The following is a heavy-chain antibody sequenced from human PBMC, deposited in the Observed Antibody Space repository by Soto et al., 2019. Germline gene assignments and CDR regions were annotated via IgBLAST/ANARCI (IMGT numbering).Heavy chain of an antibody. Sequence: QVQLQESGPGLVKPSQTLSLTCTVSGGSISSGGYYWSWIRQHPGKGLEWIGYIYYSGSTYYNPSLKSRVTISVDTSKKQFSLKLSSVTAADTAVYYCARYCSGGSCYSVYAFDIWGQGTMVTVSS. V-gene: IGHV4-31*03. CDR2: IYYSGST. CDR1: GGSISSGGYY. J-gene: IGHJ3*02. D-gene: IGHD2-15*01. CDR3: ARYCSGGSCYSVYAFDI.